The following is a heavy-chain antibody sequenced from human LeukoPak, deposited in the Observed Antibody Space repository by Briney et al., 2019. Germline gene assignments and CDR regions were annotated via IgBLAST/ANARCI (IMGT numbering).Heavy chain of an antibody. Sequence: KPSETLSLTCAVYGGSFSGYYWSWIRQPPGKGLEWIGYIYYSGSTNYNPSLKSRVTISVDTSKNQFSLKLSSVTAADTAVYYCARVIAAAGKAREFDYWGQGTLVTVSS. J-gene: IGHJ4*02. D-gene: IGHD6-13*01. CDR2: IYYSGST. CDR1: GGSFSGYY. V-gene: IGHV4-59*01. CDR3: ARVIAAAGKAREFDY.